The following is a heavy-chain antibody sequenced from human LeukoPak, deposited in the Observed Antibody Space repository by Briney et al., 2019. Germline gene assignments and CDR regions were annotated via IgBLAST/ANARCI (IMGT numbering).Heavy chain of an antibody. CDR1: GFTFSTYA. CDR3: AKGLPVFDY. CDR2: ISGSGGST. J-gene: IGHJ4*02. Sequence: GGSLRLSCAASGFTFSTYAMTWVRQAPGKGREWVSAISGSGGSTYYADSVKGRFTISRDNSKNTLFLQMNSLRVEDTAVYYCAKGLPVFDYWGQGILVTVSS. V-gene: IGHV3-23*01.